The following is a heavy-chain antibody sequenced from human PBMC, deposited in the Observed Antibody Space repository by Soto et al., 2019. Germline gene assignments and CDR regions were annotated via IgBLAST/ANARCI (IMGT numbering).Heavy chain of an antibody. CDR2: ISGSGGST. J-gene: IGHJ4*02. CDR1: GFTFSSYA. D-gene: IGHD3-16*01. CDR3: ARDNLAFQGAFDL. Sequence: GGSLRLSCAASGFTFSSYAMSWVRQAPGKGLEWVSAISGSGGSTYYADSVKGRFTISRDNPNNLLLLQMDNLRPEDTAVYYCARDNLAFQGAFDLWGQGTLVTVSS. V-gene: IGHV3-23*01.